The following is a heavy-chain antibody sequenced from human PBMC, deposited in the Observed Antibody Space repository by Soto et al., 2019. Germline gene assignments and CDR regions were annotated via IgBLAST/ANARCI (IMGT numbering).Heavy chain of an antibody. D-gene: IGHD3-10*01. CDR1: GGSFSGYY. J-gene: IGHJ6*03. CDR3: ARARGSYYGSGYYWGHYYYYMDV. Sequence: SETLSLTCAVYGGSFSGYYWSWIRQPPGKGLEWIGEINHSGSTNYNPSLKSRVTISVDTSKNQFSLKLSSVTAADTAVYYCARARGSYYGSGYYWGHYYYYMDVWGKGTTVTVSS. V-gene: IGHV4-34*01. CDR2: INHSGST.